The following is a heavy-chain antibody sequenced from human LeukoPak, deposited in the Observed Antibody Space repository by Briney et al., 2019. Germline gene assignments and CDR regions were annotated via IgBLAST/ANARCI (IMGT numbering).Heavy chain of an antibody. D-gene: IGHD1-14*01. CDR3: ATLKMVSTGFFDY. CDR2: LYSDGST. J-gene: IGHJ4*02. Sequence: GGSLRLSCAPSGFTVSTSYMSWVRQAPGKGLEWVSALYSDGSTYHAASVKGRFTISRDNSKNTMYLQMNSLRAEDTAVYYCATLKMVSTGFFDYWGQGTLVTVSS. V-gene: IGHV3-53*01. CDR1: GFTVSTSY.